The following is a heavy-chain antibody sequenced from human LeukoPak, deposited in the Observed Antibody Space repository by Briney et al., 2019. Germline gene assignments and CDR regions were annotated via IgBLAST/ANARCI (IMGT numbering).Heavy chain of an antibody. CDR2: IGSNSKYT. Sequence: GGSLRLSCAASGFMFSDYFMSWVRPAPGKELEWISYIGSNSKYTKYADSVKGRFTISRDNPKKSLYLQMNSLRAEDTAVYYCARDNGNKYYFDYWGQGTLVTVSS. V-gene: IGHV3-11*05. CDR3: ARDNGNKYYFDY. D-gene: IGHD2-8*01. CDR1: GFMFSDYF. J-gene: IGHJ4*02.